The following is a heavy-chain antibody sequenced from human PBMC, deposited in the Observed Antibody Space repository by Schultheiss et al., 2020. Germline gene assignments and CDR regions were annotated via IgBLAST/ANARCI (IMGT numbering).Heavy chain of an antibody. CDR2: INSDGSST. J-gene: IGHJ6*02. V-gene: IGHV3-74*01. CDR1: GFTFSSYW. CDR3: ARDALSIAARSDYGMDV. D-gene: IGHD6-6*01. Sequence: GGSLRLSCAASGFTFSSYWMHWVRQAPGKGLVWVSRINSDGSSTSYADSVKGRFTISRDNAKNTLYLQMNSLRAEDTAVYYCARDALSIAARSDYGMDVWGQGTTVTVSS.